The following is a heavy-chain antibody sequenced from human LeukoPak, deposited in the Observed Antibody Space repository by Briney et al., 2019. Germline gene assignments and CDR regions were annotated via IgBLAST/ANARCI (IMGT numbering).Heavy chain of an antibody. D-gene: IGHD5-18*01. Sequence: SETLSVTCTVSGGSISSSSYYWGWIRQPPGKGLEWLGSIYYSGSTYYNPSLKSRVTIPVHTSKNQFSLKLSSVTAADTAVYYCARHQGLRIQRPLFNYWGQGTLVTVSS. CDR3: ARHQGLRIQRPLFNY. CDR1: GGSISSSSYY. J-gene: IGHJ4*02. V-gene: IGHV4-39*01. CDR2: IYYSGST.